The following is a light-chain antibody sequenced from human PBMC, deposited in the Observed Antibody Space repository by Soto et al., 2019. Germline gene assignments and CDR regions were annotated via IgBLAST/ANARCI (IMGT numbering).Light chain of an antibody. J-gene: IGKJ1*01. Sequence: VLTQSPGTLSVSPGERAAPSCRASQSVRSDYVAWYQQKPGQAPRLLIYGASSRATGIPDRFSGSGSGTDFTLTISRLEPEDFAVYYCQQYGRTFGQGTKVDIK. CDR2: GAS. CDR3: QQYGRT. V-gene: IGKV3-20*01. CDR1: QSVRSDY.